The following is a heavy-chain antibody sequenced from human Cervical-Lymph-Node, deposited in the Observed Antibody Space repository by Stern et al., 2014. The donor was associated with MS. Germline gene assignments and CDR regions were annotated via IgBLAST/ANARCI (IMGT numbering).Heavy chain of an antibody. V-gene: IGHV4-59*08. CDR3: ARLSTAVDF. CDR2: ISHSGDT. Sequence: VQLVESGPGLVKPSETLSLTCAVSGGSISSRYWGWIRQPPGKGLELIGLISHSGDTKYNPSLKRPVTILLDTSQKQFYPHVISVTAADTAVYYCARLSTAVDFWGQGTLVTVSS. J-gene: IGHJ4*02. CDR1: GGSISSRY.